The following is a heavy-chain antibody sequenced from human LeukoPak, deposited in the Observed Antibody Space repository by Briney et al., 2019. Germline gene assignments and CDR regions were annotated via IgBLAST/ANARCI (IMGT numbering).Heavy chain of an antibody. CDR3: ARSQSGSLIDY. CDR1: GFSLSAYG. V-gene: IGHV3-33*01. J-gene: IGHJ4*02. CDR2: IWYDGTSK. Sequence: GGSLRLSCAASGFSLSAYGVHWVRQAPGKGLEWVAVIWYDGTSKDYADSVKGRFTFSRDNSKNTLYLQMNSLTVEDTAVYYCARSQSGSLIDYWGQGTLVTVSS. D-gene: IGHD6-13*01.